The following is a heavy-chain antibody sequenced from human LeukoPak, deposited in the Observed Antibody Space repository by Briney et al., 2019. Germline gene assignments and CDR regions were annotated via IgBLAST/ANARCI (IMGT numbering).Heavy chain of an antibody. CDR2: ISGSGGST. Sequence: GGSLRLSCAASGFTFSSYAMSWVRQAPGKGLEWVSAISGSGGSTYYADSVKGRFTISRDNSKNTLYLQMNSQRAEDTAVYYCAKDLGYSSSWYDTYYYYYGMNVWGQGTTVTVSS. D-gene: IGHD6-13*01. CDR3: AKDLGYSSSWYDTYYYYYGMNV. CDR1: GFTFSSYA. V-gene: IGHV3-23*01. J-gene: IGHJ6*02.